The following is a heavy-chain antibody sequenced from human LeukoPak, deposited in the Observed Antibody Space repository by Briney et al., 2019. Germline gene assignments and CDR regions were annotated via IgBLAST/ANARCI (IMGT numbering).Heavy chain of an antibody. V-gene: IGHV4-34*01. D-gene: IGHD4-17*01. CDR2: INHSGST. CDR1: GGSFRGYY. Sequence: SETLSLTCAVYGGSFRGYYWSWIRQPPGKGLEWIGEINHSGSTNYNPSLKSRVTISVDTSKNQFSLKLSSVTAADTAVYYCARSNTVTTWQVDYWGQGTLVTVSS. CDR3: ARSNTVTTWQVDY. J-gene: IGHJ4*02.